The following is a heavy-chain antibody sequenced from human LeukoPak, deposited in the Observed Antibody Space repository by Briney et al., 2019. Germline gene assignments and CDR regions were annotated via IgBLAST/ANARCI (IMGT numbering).Heavy chain of an antibody. J-gene: IGHJ4*02. V-gene: IGHV1-3*01. Sequence: ASVKVSCKASGYTFTSYAMHWVRQAPGQRLEWMGWINAGNGNTKYSQKFQGRVTITRDTSASTAYMELSSLRSEDTAVYYCARGRETIAAVARNFDYWGQGTLVTVSS. D-gene: IGHD6-13*01. CDR1: GYTFTSYA. CDR2: INAGNGNT. CDR3: ARGRETIAAVARNFDY.